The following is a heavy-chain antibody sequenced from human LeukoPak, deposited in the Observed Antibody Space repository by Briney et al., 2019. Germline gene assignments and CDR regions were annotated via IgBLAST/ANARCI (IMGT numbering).Heavy chain of an antibody. D-gene: IGHD3-10*02. Sequence: PGRSLRLSCAASGFTFSNYGMHWVRQPPGKGLEWVAVMSYDGSTEYYADSVKGRFTISRDNSKSTLSLQMNSLGAEDTAVYYCAKDCDIYVDYYYYGLDVWGQGTTVTVSS. CDR2: MSYDGSTE. J-gene: IGHJ6*02. V-gene: IGHV3-30*18. CDR3: AKDCDIYVDYYYYGLDV. CDR1: GFTFSNYG.